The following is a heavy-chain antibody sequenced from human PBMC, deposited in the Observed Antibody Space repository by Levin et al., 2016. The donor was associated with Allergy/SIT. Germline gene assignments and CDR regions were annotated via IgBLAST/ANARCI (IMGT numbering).Heavy chain of an antibody. D-gene: IGHD2-15*01. V-gene: IGHV3-11*05. Sequence: LKISCAASGFTFSDYYMSWIRQAPGKGLEWVSFISVSSSNTNYADSVKGRFTVSRDNAKNSLYLQMNSLRAEDTAVYYCARDSFCIGGSCYRGQNGMDVWGQGTTVTVSS. J-gene: IGHJ6*02. CDR2: ISVSSSNT. CDR3: ARDSFCIGGSCYRGQNGMDV. CDR1: GFTFSDYY.